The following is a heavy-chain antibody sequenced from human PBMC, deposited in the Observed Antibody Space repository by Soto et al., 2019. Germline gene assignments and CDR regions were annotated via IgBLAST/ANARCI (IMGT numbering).Heavy chain of an antibody. J-gene: IGHJ4*02. CDR1: GYTFTGYY. Sequence: GASVKVSCKASGYTFTGYYMHWVRQAPGQGLEWMGWINPNSGGTNYAQKFQGWVTMTRDTSISTAYMELSRLRSDDTAVYYCARGPPLLWFGESFFAFDYWGQGTLVTVSS. CDR3: ARGPPLLWFGESFFAFDY. V-gene: IGHV1-2*04. CDR2: INPNSGGT. D-gene: IGHD3-10*01.